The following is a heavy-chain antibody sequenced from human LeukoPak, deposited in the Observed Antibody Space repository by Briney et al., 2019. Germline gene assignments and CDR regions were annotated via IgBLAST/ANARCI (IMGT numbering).Heavy chain of an antibody. CDR3: ARVQYLRTDWFDP. D-gene: IGHD2-2*01. CDR2: IYSSGST. J-gene: IGHJ5*02. CDR1: GGSINSYY. Sequence: SETLSLTCTVSGGSINSYYWSWIRQPAGKGLEWIGRIYSSGSTTYNPSLKSRVTMSVDTSKNQFSLRLSSVTAADTAVYYCARVQYLRTDWFDPWGQGTRVTVSS. V-gene: IGHV4-4*07.